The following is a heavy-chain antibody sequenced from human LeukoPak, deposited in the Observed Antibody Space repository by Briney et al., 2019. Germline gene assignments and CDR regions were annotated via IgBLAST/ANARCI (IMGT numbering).Heavy chain of an antibody. J-gene: IGHJ4*02. CDR1: GGSFSGYY. Sequence: TSETLSLTCAVYGGSFSGYYWSWVRQVPGKGLEWVSGINWSGGSTGYADPLRGRFTISRDNAKNSLYLQMDSLRAEDTALYYCARAPITSPFYFDYWGQGTLVTVSS. V-gene: IGHV3-20*04. D-gene: IGHD2-2*01. CDR3: ARAPITSPFYFDY. CDR2: INWSGGST.